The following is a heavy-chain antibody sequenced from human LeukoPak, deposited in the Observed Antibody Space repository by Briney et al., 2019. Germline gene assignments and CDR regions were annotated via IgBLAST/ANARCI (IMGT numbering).Heavy chain of an antibody. D-gene: IGHD2-2*01. J-gene: IGHJ4*02. CDR3: ARCSSTSCYWFPYFEY. V-gene: IGHV4-59*01. CDR1: GGSISSYY. CDR2: IYYSGST. Sequence: PSETLSLTCTVSGGSISSYYWSWIRQPPGKGLEWIGYIYYSGSTNYNPSLKSRVTISVDTSKNQFSLKLSSVTAADTAVYYCARCSSTSCYWFPYFEYWGQGTLVTVSS.